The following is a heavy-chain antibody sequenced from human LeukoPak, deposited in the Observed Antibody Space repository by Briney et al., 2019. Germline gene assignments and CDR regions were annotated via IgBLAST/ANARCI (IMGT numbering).Heavy chain of an antibody. CDR1: GGSISSGSYY. Sequence: SETLSLTCTVSGGSISSGSYYWSWIRQPAGKGLEWIGRIYTSGSTNYNPSLKSRVTISVDTSKNQYSLKLSSVTAADTAVYYCARGPYSYGSTYDYWGQGTLVTVSS. J-gene: IGHJ4*02. V-gene: IGHV4-61*02. CDR3: ARGPYSYGSTYDY. D-gene: IGHD5-18*01. CDR2: IYTSGST.